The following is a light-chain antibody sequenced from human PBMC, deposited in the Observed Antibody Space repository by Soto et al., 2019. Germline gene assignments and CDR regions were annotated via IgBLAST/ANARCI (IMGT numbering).Light chain of an antibody. J-gene: IGKJ1*01. Sequence: EIVMTQSPATLSMSLGERATLSCRASQSVSSNLAWYQQKPGQAPRLLIYGASTRASGIPARFSGSGSGTEFTLTISSLQSEDFAVYYCQQYNFWPTFGQGTKVEIK. V-gene: IGKV3-15*01. CDR2: GAS. CDR3: QQYNFWPT. CDR1: QSVSSN.